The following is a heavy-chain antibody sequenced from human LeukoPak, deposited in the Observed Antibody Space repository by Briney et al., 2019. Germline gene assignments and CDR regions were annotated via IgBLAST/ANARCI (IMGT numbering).Heavy chain of an antibody. V-gene: IGHV1-3*01. CDR3: ASPKHYYYGMDV. J-gene: IGHJ6*02. CDR1: GYTFTSYA. Sequence: ASVKVSCKASGYTFTSYAMHWVRQAPGQRLEWMGWINAGNGNTKYSQKLQGRVTITRDTSASTAYMELSSLRSEDTAVYYCASPKHYYYGMDVWGQGTTVTVSS. CDR2: INAGNGNT.